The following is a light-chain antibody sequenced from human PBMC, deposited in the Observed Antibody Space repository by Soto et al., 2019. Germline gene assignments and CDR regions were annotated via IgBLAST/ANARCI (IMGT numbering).Light chain of an antibody. V-gene: IGKV1-27*01. J-gene: IGKJ1*01. CDR1: QGISNS. Sequence: DIQMTQSPSSLSASVGDRVTITCRASQGISNSLAWYQQKPGTVPKLLIYTASTLQSGVPSRFGGSGSGTDFTLTISSLQPEDVATYYCQKYNSAPWTFGQGTKVEIK. CDR2: TAS. CDR3: QKYNSAPWT.